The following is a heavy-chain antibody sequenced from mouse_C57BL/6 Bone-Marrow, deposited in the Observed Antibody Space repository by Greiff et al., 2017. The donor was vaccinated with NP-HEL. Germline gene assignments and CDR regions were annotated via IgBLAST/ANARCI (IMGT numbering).Heavy chain of an antibody. CDR3: ARFPIHFDV. Sequence: EVKLMESGGGLVQPGGSLSLSCAASGFTFTDYYMSWVRQPPGKALEWLGFIRNKANGYTTEYSASVKGRFTISRDNSQRILYLQMNALRAEDSATYYCARFPIHFDVWGTGTTVTVSS. CDR1: GFTFTDYY. V-gene: IGHV7-3*01. J-gene: IGHJ1*03. CDR2: IRNKANGYTT.